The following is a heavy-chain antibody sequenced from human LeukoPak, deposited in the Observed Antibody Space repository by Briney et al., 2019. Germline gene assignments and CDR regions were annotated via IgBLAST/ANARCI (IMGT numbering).Heavy chain of an antibody. Sequence: SVKVSCKASGGTFSSYAISWVRQAPGQGLEWMGGIIPIFGTANYAQKFQGRVTITADESTSTAYMELSSLRSEDTAVYYCARLGYSYGRTAVYYYYYYMDVWGKGTTVTVSS. CDR1: GGTFSSYA. J-gene: IGHJ6*03. CDR3: ARLGYSYGRTAVYYYYYYMDV. D-gene: IGHD5-18*01. CDR2: IIPIFGTA. V-gene: IGHV1-69*13.